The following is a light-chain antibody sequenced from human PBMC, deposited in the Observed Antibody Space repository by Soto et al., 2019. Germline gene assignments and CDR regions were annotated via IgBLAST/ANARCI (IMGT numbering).Light chain of an antibody. CDR2: GAS. CDR3: QHYAHNSPIT. J-gene: IGKJ5*01. Sequence: EIVLTQSTGTLSLSPGERATLSCRASQSVSSRLAWYQQRPGQAPRLLISGASSRATGIPDRFSGSGSGTDFTLTISRLEPEDFALYYCQHYAHNSPITFGQGTRLEIK. V-gene: IGKV3-20*01. CDR1: QSVSSR.